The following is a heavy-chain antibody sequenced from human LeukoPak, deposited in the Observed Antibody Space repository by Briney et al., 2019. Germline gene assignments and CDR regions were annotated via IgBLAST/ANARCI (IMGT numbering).Heavy chain of an antibody. D-gene: IGHD1-7*01. CDR2: INWNGGST. CDR1: GFTFDDYG. J-gene: IGHJ4*02. Sequence: GGSLRLSCAASGFTFDDYGMSWVRQAPGKGLEWVSGINWNGGSTGYADSVKGRFTISRDNAKNSLYPQMNSLRAEDTALYYCARVSRPGNYWVVAYYFDYWGQGTLVTVSS. V-gene: IGHV3-20*04. CDR3: ARVSRPGNYWVVAYYFDY.